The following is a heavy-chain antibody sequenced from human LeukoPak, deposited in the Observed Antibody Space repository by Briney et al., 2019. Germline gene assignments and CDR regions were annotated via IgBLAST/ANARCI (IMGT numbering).Heavy chain of an antibody. CDR2: IWYDGSNK. CDR1: GFTFSSYG. CDR3: AKDRPNYYGSNGHYYRRDGDS. D-gene: IGHD3-22*01. J-gene: IGHJ5*01. V-gene: IGHV3-33*06. Sequence: GGSLRLSCAASGFTFSSYGMHWVRQAPGKGLEWVAVIWYDGSNKYYADSVKGRFTISRDNSKNTLYLQMDNLRAEDTAVYYCAKDRPNYYGSNGHYYRRDGDSWGQGTLVTVSS.